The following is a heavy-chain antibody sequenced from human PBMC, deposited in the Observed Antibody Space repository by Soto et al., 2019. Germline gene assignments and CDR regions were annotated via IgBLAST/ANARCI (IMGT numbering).Heavy chain of an antibody. Sequence: QLQESGPGLVKPSETLSLTCTVSGGSISSPNYYWGWIRQSPGTGLEWLGSIFYNGSPYYKPLLKSRVAISIATSKNQFSLTLTSVTAADAATYFCARHEPPCNTMRPNHYYGLDVWGRGTTVSVSS. J-gene: IGHJ6*02. CDR1: GGSISSPNYY. CDR3: ARHEPPCNTMRPNHYYGLDV. D-gene: IGHD3-22*01. CDR2: IFYNGSP. V-gene: IGHV4-39*01.